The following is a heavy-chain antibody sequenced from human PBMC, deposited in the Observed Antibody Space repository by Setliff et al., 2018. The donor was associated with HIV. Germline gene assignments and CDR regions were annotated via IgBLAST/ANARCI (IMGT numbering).Heavy chain of an antibody. Sequence: GGSLRLSCTASGFSFRNYAMSWVRQAPGKGLEWVSAISGRGDNTYYADSVKGRFTISRDNSKDTMFLQMNSVRAEDTAVYYCAKDGEYYDSSGFSYWGQGTLVTVPQ. V-gene: IGHV3-23*01. CDR1: GFSFRNYA. D-gene: IGHD3-22*01. CDR3: AKDGEYYDSSGFSY. CDR2: ISGRGDNT. J-gene: IGHJ4*02.